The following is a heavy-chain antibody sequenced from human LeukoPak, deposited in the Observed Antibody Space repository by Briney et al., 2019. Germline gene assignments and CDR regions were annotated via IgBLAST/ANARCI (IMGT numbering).Heavy chain of an antibody. CDR2: ISSNGGST. Sequence: PGGSLRLSWSASGFTFSSYTMHWVRQAPGKGLEYVSAISSNGGSTYYADSVKGRFTISRDNSKNTLYLQMSSLRAEDTAVYHCVKADYYDTSNYYYRYFQYWGQGTLVTVSS. CDR3: VKADYYDTSNYYYRYFQY. V-gene: IGHV3-64D*09. D-gene: IGHD3-22*01. CDR1: GFTFSSYT. J-gene: IGHJ1*01.